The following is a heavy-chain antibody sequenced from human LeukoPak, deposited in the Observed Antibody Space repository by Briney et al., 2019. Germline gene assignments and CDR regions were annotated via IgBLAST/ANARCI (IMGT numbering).Heavy chain of an antibody. CDR3: VRHDGRGGSTMGAFDS. V-gene: IGHV4-39*01. CDR2: IYSGRTI. J-gene: IGHJ5*01. Sequence: KPSETLSLTCTISAASISSSSHHWGWIRQSPGKGLEWIVSIYSGRTIYYSPSLNSRVTISVVTSKDQFILQLNSVTAADTAVYYCVRHDGRGGSTMGAFDSWGQGSLVTVSS. CDR1: AASISSSSHH. D-gene: IGHD3-3*01.